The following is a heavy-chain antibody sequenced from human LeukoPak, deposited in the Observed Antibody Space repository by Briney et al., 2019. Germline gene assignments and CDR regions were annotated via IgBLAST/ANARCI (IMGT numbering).Heavy chain of an antibody. J-gene: IGHJ6*03. CDR3: ARHSSPGLLVYYMDV. V-gene: IGHV1-69*13. D-gene: IGHD6-13*01. CDR2: IIPIFGTA. CDR1: GGTFSSYA. Sequence: SVKVSCKASGGTFSSYAISWVRQAPGQGLEWMGGIIPIFGTANYAQKFQGRVTITADESTSTAYMEPSSLRSEDTAVYYCARHSSPGLLVYYMDVWGKGTTVTVSS.